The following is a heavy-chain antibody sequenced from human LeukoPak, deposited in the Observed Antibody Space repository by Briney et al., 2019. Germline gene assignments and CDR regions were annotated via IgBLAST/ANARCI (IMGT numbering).Heavy chain of an antibody. CDR3: TTGPFDYYGSASYLANGMDV. J-gene: IGHJ6*02. Sequence: PGGSLRHSCAASGFTFSNAWMSWVRQAPGKGLEWVGRIKSKTDGGTTDYTAPVKGRFTMSRDDSKNTLYLQMNSLKTEDTAVYYCTTGPFDYYGSASYLANGMDVWGQGTTVTVSS. CDR1: GFTFSNAW. V-gene: IGHV3-15*01. D-gene: IGHD3-10*01. CDR2: IKSKTDGGTT.